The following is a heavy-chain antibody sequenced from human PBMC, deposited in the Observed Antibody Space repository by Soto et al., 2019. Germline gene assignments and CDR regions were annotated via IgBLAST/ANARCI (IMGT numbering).Heavy chain of an antibody. Sequence: EVQLLESGGGLVQPGGSLRLSCAASGFTFSNYAMSWVRQAPGKGMEWVSSISNSGGGTYYADSVKGRFTISRDKSKNTLYLQMNSLKAEDTAVYSCAKTSSLFDYWGQVTLVTVSS. V-gene: IGHV3-23*01. J-gene: IGHJ4*02. D-gene: IGHD6-13*01. CDR1: GFTFSNYA. CDR3: AKTSSLFDY. CDR2: ISNSGGGT.